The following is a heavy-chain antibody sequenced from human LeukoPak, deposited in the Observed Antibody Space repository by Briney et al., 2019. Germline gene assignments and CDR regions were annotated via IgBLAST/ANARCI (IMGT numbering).Heavy chain of an antibody. V-gene: IGHV3-30-3*01. J-gene: IGHJ3*02. Sequence: GRSLRLSCAASGFTFSTYAMHWVRQAPGKGLEWVAVMSYDGNNKFYADSVKGRFTISRDNCENTLYLQMNSLRAEDTAVYYCARPYDSRASWSAFDIWGQGTLVTVSS. CDR3: ARPYDSRASWSAFDI. CDR1: GFTFSTYA. CDR2: MSYDGNNK. D-gene: IGHD3-22*01.